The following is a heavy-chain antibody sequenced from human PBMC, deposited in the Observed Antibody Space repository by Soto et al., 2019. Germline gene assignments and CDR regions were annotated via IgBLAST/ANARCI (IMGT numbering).Heavy chain of an antibody. J-gene: IGHJ4*02. D-gene: IGHD6-13*01. CDR1: GFTFSSYA. CDR3: AKDGKTLVLSFDFDY. V-gene: IGHV3-23*01. Sequence: GGSLRLSCAASGFTFSSYAMSWVRQAPGKGLEWVSAISGSGGSTYYADSVKGRFTISRDNSKNTLYLQMNSLRAEDTAVYYCAKDGKTLVLSFDFDYGGQGPLVTVPS. CDR2: ISGSGGST.